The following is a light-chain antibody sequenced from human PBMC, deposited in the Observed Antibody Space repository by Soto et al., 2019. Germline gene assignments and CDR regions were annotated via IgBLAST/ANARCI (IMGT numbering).Light chain of an antibody. CDR2: DVS. Sequence: QSALTQPRSVSGSPGQSVTIPCTGTSSDVGGYNYVSWYQQHPGKAPKLMIYDVSNRPSGVSNRFSGSKSGNTASLTISGLQAEDEADYYCCSYAGSYSGVFGGGTKLTVL. CDR3: CSYAGSYSGV. V-gene: IGLV2-11*01. CDR1: SSDVGGYNY. J-gene: IGLJ3*02.